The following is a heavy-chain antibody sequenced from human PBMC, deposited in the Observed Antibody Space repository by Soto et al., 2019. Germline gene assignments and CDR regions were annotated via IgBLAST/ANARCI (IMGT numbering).Heavy chain of an antibody. CDR3: ARVSFRYCGGDCYSLSDY. D-gene: IGHD2-21*02. V-gene: IGHV1-18*01. CDR2: ISAYNGNT. Sequence: ASVKVSCKASGYTFTSYGISWVRQAPGQGLEWMGWISAYNGNTNYAQKLQGRVTMTTDTSTSTAYMELRSLRSDDTAVYYCARVSFRYCGGDCYSLSDYWGQGTLVTV. J-gene: IGHJ4*02. CDR1: GYTFTSYG.